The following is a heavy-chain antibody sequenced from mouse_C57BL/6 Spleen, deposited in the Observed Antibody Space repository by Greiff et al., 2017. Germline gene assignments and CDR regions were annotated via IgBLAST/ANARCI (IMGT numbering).Heavy chain of an antibody. V-gene: IGHV1-81*01. D-gene: IGHD2-5*01. J-gene: IGHJ2*01. Sequence: VQLQQSGAELARPGASVKLSCKASGYTFTSYGISWVKQRTGQGLEWIGEIYPRSGNTYYNEKFKGKDTLTADKSSSTAYMELRSLTSEDSAVYFCAREGYYSNIFDYWGQGTTLTVSS. CDR3: AREGYYSNIFDY. CDR2: IYPRSGNT. CDR1: GYTFTSYG.